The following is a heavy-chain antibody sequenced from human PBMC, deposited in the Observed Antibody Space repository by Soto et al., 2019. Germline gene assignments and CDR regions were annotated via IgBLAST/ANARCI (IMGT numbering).Heavy chain of an antibody. CDR3: VRDRGFPDSFDV. J-gene: IGHJ3*01. CDR2: INSDGSTI. Sequence: EVQLVESGGGLVQPGESLRLSCAASGYTFSPFWMHWVRQAPGKGLVWVSHINSDGSTIVYADSVKGRFTISRDNAKNTLYLQMNRLKAEDTAVYYCVRDRGFPDSFDVWGRGTMVIVSS. D-gene: IGHD3-10*01. CDR1: GYTFSPFW. V-gene: IGHV3-74*01.